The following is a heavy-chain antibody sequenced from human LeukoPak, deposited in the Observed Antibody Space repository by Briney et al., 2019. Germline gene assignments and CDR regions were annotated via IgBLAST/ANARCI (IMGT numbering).Heavy chain of an antibody. CDR2: ISYDGSNK. V-gene: IGHV3-30*18. J-gene: IGHJ4*02. CDR3: AKVRPYYDFWSGPDY. CDR1: GFTFNHYG. D-gene: IGHD3-3*01. Sequence: TGGSLRPSCAASGFTFNHYGMHWVRQAPGKGLEWVAVISYDGSNKYYADSVKGRFTISRDNSKNTLYLQMNSLRAEDTAVYYCAKVRPYYDFWSGPDYWGQGTLVTVSS.